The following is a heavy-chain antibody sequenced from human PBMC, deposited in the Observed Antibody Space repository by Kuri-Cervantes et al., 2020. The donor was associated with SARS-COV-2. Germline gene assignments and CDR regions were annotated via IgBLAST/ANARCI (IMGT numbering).Heavy chain of an antibody. Sequence: SETLSLTCTVSGDSFGSSSYYWDWIRQPPGKGLEWIGSIYYTGSTSYNAALKSRVTISLDTSKNQFSLKVRSVTAADTAVYFCARSLIASAVPGDHWGQGTLVTVSS. CDR3: ARSLIASAVPGDH. J-gene: IGHJ4*02. CDR1: GDSFGSSSYY. V-gene: IGHV4-39*01. D-gene: IGHD3-16*01. CDR2: IYYTGST.